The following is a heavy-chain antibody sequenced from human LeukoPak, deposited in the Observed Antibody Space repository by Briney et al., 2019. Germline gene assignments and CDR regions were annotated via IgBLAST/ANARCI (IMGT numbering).Heavy chain of an antibody. Sequence: PGGSLRLSCAASGFTFSTYSMNWVRQAPGKGLEWVSYISSSTTYIYYADSVKGRFTISRDNAKNSLYLQMNSLRAEDTAVYYCARFRELPDLDYWGQGTLVTVSS. CDR2: ISSSTTYI. CDR3: ARFRELPDLDY. D-gene: IGHD1-26*01. J-gene: IGHJ4*02. V-gene: IGHV3-21*04. CDR1: GFTFSTYS.